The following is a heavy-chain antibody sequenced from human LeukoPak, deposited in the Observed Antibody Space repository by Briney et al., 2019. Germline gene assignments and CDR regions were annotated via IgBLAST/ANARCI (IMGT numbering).Heavy chain of an antibody. Sequence: ASVKVSCKASGYTFTGYQVHWVRQAPGQGLGWMGWINPTSGGTNYAQKFQGRVTMTRDTSISTAYMELSRLRSDDTAVYYCARDRILYRGNILDYWGQGTLVTVSS. J-gene: IGHJ4*02. V-gene: IGHV1-2*02. CDR3: ARDRILYRGNILDY. D-gene: IGHD2/OR15-2a*01. CDR1: GYTFTGYQ. CDR2: INPTSGGT.